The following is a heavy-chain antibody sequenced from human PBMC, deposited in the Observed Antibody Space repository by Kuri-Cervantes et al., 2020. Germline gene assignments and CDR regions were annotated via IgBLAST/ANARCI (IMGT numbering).Heavy chain of an antibody. V-gene: IGHV3-20*04. CDR1: GFTFDDYG. CDR3: AKCSGSYSDWFDP. CDR2: INWNGGST. J-gene: IGHJ5*02. D-gene: IGHD1-26*01. Sequence: GGSLRLSCAASGFTFDDYGMSWVRQAPGKGLEWVSGINWNGGSTGYADSVKGRFTISRDNAKNSLYLQMNSLRDEDTAVYYCAKCSGSYSDWFDPWGQGTLVTVSS.